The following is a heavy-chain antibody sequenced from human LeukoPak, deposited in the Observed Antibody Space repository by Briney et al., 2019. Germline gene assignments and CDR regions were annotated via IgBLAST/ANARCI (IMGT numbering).Heavy chain of an antibody. Sequence: GGSLRLSCAASGFTFSNYAMHWVRQAPDKGLEWVAVISYDGRNKYYADSVKGRFTISRDNSKNTLYVQMNTLRTDDTAVYYCARDSYGTDYWGQGTLVTVSS. CDR1: GFTFSNYA. CDR3: ARDSYGTDY. V-gene: IGHV3-30*04. D-gene: IGHD4-17*01. CDR2: ISYDGRNK. J-gene: IGHJ4*02.